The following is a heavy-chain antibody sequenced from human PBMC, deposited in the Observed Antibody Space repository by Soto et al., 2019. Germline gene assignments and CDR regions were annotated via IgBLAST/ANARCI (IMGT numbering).Heavy chain of an antibody. CDR1: GYTFTSYG. CDR2: ISAYNGNT. J-gene: IGHJ4*02. D-gene: IGHD6-19*01. Sequence: ASVKVSCKASGYTFTSYGISWVRQAPGQGLEWMGWISAYNGNTNYAQKLQGRVTMTTDTSTSTAYMELRSLRSDDTAVYYCARESSGWYKNTPFDYWGQGTLVTVSS. CDR3: ARESSGWYKNTPFDY. V-gene: IGHV1-18*01.